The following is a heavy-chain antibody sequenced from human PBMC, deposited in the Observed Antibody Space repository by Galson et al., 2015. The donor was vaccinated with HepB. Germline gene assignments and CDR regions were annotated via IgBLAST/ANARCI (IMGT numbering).Heavy chain of an antibody. D-gene: IGHD2-2*01. J-gene: IGHJ4*02. Sequence: SLRLSCAASGFTFNSHAMSWVRQAPGKGLEWVSGISSSGGSTYYADSVEGRFTISRDSSKNTLYLQMNSLRAEDTALYYCAKLYCTTTGCYQLDYWGQGTLVTVSS. CDR2: ISSSGGST. V-gene: IGHV3-23*01. CDR1: GFTFNSHA. CDR3: AKLYCTTTGCYQLDY.